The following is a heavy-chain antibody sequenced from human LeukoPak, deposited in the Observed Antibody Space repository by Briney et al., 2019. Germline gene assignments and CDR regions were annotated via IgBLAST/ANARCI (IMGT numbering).Heavy chain of an antibody. D-gene: IGHD6-25*01. CDR2: MSWNSGSI. CDR1: GFTFSNYW. Sequence: GGSLRLSCAASGFTFSNYWMHWVRQAPGKGLEWVSGMSWNSGSIGYADSVKGRFTISRDNAKNSLYLQMNSLRAEDTALYYCAKDSGGSGSAGFFPFDYWGQGTLVTVSS. J-gene: IGHJ4*02. V-gene: IGHV3-9*01. CDR3: AKDSGGSGSAGFFPFDY.